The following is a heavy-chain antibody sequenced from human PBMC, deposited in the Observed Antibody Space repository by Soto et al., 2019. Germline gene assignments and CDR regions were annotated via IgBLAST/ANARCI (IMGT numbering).Heavy chain of an antibody. CDR3: ARLRRDWGEAFDL. V-gene: IGHV1-69*01. CDR1: GGSCGSSA. D-gene: IGHD3-16*01. J-gene: IGHJ3*01. Sequence: QVQLVQSGADVKKPGSSVKVSCKTSGGSCGSSAISWVRQAPAQGLECMGDIIPGFDKANYAQNFQGRLTITAEELTRTLCMEVSSMRSEDTAVYFCARLRRDWGEAFDLWGLGTVVTVSS. CDR2: IIPGFDKA.